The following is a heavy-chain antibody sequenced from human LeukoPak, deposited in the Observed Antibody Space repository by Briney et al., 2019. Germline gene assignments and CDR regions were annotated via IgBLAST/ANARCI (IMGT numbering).Heavy chain of an antibody. V-gene: IGHV5-10-1*01. CDR2: IDPSDSYT. Sequence: PGESLKISCKGSGYSFTNYWLGWVRQMPGKGLEWMGRIDPSDSYTNYSPSFQGHVTLSADKSISTAYLQWSSLKASDTAMYYCARQAPYGSGRNNWFDPWGQGTLVTVSS. CDR1: GYSFTNYW. CDR3: ARQAPYGSGRNNWFDP. D-gene: IGHD3-10*01. J-gene: IGHJ5*02.